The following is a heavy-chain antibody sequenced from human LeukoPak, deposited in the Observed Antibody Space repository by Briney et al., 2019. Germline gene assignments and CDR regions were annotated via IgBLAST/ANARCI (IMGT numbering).Heavy chain of an antibody. CDR1: GFTFSSYG. CDR3: ASPRNAFDI. D-gene: IGHD6-6*01. V-gene: IGHV3-30*03. CDR2: ISYDGSNK. Sequence: SGGSLRLSCAASGFTFSSYGMHWVRQAPGKGLEWVAVISYDGSNKYYADSVKGRFTISRDNSKNTLYLQMNSLRAEDTAVYYCASPRNAFDIWGQGTMVTVSS. J-gene: IGHJ3*02.